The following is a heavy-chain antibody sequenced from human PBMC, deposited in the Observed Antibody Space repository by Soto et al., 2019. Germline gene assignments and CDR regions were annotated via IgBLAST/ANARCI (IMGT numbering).Heavy chain of an antibody. CDR2: INPNSGDT. Sequence: GASVKVSCKASGYTFTGYYIHWVRQAPGQGLEWMGWINPNSGDTNYAQKFQGRVTVTSDTSITTAYMELSSLRSDDTAVYYCARSSDYWGQGTLVTVSS. V-gene: IGHV1-2*02. J-gene: IGHJ4*02. D-gene: IGHD6-6*01. CDR3: ARSSDY. CDR1: GYTFTGYY.